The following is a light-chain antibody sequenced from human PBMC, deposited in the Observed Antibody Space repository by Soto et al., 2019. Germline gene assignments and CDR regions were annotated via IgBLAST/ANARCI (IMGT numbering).Light chain of an antibody. J-gene: IGKJ1*01. CDR1: QSISNH. Sequence: DIQMTQSRSSLSASVEDRVIITCRASQSISNHLNWYQQKPGKAPKLLIFAASSLQSGVPSRFSGSRSGPDFTLTISSLQPEDFATYYCQQSYSSPPTFGQGTKVAIK. CDR3: QQSYSSPPT. V-gene: IGKV1-39*01. CDR2: AAS.